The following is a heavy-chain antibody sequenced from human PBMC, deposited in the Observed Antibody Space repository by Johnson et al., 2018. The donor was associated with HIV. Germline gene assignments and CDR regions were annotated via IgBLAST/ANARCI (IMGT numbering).Heavy chain of an antibody. CDR2: IKQDGSEK. CDR1: GFTFSSYW. CDR3: AKVVVVPAAIWAFDI. D-gene: IGHD2-2*01. V-gene: IGHV3-7*02. J-gene: IGHJ3*02. Sequence: MLLVESGGGLVQPGDSLRLSCVASGFTFSSYWMNWVRQTPGKGLEWVANIKQDGSEKYYVDSVKGRFIISRDNSKNTLYLQMNSLRAEDTAVYYCAKVVVVPAAIWAFDIWGQGTMVTVSS.